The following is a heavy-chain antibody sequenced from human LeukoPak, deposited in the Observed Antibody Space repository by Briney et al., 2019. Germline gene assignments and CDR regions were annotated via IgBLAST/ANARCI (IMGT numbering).Heavy chain of an antibody. CDR2: IYNGGII. CDR3: ARAAGGYFGELSFDY. CDR1: GDSISRYY. Sequence: SETLSLTCTVSGDSISRYYWSWIRQPAGKGLEWIGRIYNGGIITYNPSLKSRVTMSIDTSNNQFSLRLRFVTAADTAVYYCARAAGGYFGELSFDYWGQGTLVTVSS. D-gene: IGHD3-10*01. V-gene: IGHV4-4*07. J-gene: IGHJ4*02.